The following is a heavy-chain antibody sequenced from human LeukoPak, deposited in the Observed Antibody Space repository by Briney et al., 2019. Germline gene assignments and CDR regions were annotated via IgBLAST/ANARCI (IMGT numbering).Heavy chain of an antibody. Sequence: PSETLSLTCTVSGGSISSGGYYWSWIRQHPGKGLEWIGYIYYSGSTYYNPSLKSRVTISVDTSKNQFSLKLSSVTAADTAVYYCARQGIRRVYFDCWGQGTLVTVSS. D-gene: IGHD3-3*02. CDR2: IYYSGST. CDR1: GGSISSGGYY. V-gene: IGHV4-31*03. J-gene: IGHJ4*02. CDR3: ARQGIRRVYFDC.